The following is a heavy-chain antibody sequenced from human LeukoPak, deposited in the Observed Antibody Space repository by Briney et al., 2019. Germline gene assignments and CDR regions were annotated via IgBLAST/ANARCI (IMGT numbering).Heavy chain of an antibody. CDR3: ARQIVGATGLDY. V-gene: IGHV3-48*03. J-gene: IGHJ4*02. Sequence: AGGSLRLSCAASGFTFSSYEMNWVRQAPGKGLEWVSYISSSGRTVYYADSVKGRFTISRDNAKDSLYLQMNSLRAEDTAVYYCARQIVGATGLDYWGQGTLVTVSS. CDR1: GFTFSSYE. CDR2: ISSSGRTV. D-gene: IGHD1-26*01.